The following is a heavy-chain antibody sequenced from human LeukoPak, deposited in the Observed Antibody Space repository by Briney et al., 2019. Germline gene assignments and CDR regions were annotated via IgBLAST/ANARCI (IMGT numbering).Heavy chain of an antibody. Sequence: GGSLRLSCAASGFTFDDYGMSWVRQAPGKGLEWVSGINWNGGSTGYADSVKGRFTISRDNAKNSLYLQMNSLRAEDTALYYCARAAVLRFLEGELRRVVYYYMDVWGKGTTVTVSS. D-gene: IGHD3-3*01. J-gene: IGHJ6*03. CDR2: INWNGGST. CDR3: ARAAVLRFLEGELRRVVYYYMDV. V-gene: IGHV3-20*04. CDR1: GFTFDDYG.